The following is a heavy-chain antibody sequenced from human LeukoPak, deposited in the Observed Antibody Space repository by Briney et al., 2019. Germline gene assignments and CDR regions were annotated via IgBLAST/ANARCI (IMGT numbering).Heavy chain of an antibody. Sequence: ASVKVSCKASGYTFTSYDINRVRQATGQGLEWMGWMNPNSGNTGYAQKFQGRVTITRDTSASTAYMELSSLRSEDTAVYYCAGEGSRWSSSRLGYWGQGTLVTVSS. CDR2: MNPNSGNT. CDR3: AGEGSRWSSSRLGY. J-gene: IGHJ4*02. D-gene: IGHD6-13*01. V-gene: IGHV1-8*03. CDR1: GYTFTSYD.